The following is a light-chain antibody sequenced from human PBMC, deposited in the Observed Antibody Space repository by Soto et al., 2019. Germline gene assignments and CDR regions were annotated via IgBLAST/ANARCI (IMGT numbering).Light chain of an antibody. Sequence: EIVLTQYPATLSLSPGERATLSCRASQTVIRNYLAWHQQKPGQPPRLLIYDTSNRATGIPARFSGSRSGTDFTLTISSLEPEDFGVYFCHQRNNFGQGTRLEIK. CDR3: HQRNN. CDR1: QTVIRNY. J-gene: IGKJ5*01. V-gene: IGKV3-11*01. CDR2: DTS.